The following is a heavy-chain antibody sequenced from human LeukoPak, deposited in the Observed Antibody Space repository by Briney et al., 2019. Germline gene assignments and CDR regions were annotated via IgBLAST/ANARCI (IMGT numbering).Heavy chain of an antibody. CDR1: GFTFSAYN. D-gene: IGHD4-11*01. V-gene: IGHV3-48*01. Sequence: GGSLRLSCAASGFTFSAYNVIWVRQAPGKGLEWLSYISGSSSAIYYADSVQGRFTISRDNAKNSLSLQMSSLRVEDTAVYYCARAPLRTVTYFDYWGQGTLVTVSS. CDR2: ISGSSSAI. CDR3: ARAPLRTVTYFDY. J-gene: IGHJ4*02.